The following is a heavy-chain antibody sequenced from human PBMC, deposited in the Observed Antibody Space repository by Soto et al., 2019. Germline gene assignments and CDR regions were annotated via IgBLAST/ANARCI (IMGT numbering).Heavy chain of an antibody. CDR2: MNPGSGNT. J-gene: IGHJ5*02. V-gene: IGHV1-8*01. D-gene: IGHD3-10*01. CDR3: ARMDSSGSLNWFDP. Sequence: GASVKVSCKASGYTFTNYEINWVRQATGQGLEWMGWMNPGSGNTGYAHKFQGRVTMTRNISISTSYMELSRLGSDDTAIYYCARMDSSGSLNWFDPWGQGTLVTISS. CDR1: GYTFTNYE.